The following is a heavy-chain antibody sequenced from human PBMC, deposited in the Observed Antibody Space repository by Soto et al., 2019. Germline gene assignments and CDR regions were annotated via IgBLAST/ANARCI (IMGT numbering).Heavy chain of an antibody. CDR3: AKSSKDDYIWGSYRSGLDFDY. V-gene: IGHV3-30*18. J-gene: IGHJ4*02. Sequence: PGGSLRLSCAASGFTFISYGMHWVRQAPGKGLEWVAVISFDGSNKYYADSVKGRFTISRDNSKNTLYLQMNSLRAEDTAVYYCAKSSKDDYIWGSYRSGLDFDYWGQGTLVTVSS. CDR2: ISFDGSNK. CDR1: GFTFISYG. D-gene: IGHD3-16*02.